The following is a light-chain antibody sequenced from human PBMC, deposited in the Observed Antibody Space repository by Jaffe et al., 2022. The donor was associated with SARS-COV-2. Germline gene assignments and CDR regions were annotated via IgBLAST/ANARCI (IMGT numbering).Light chain of an antibody. Sequence: DIQMTQSPSSLSASVGDRVTITCRASQSITSYLNWYQQKPGKAPNLLIYAASSLLSGVPSRFSGSRSGTDFTLTISSVQPEDFATYYCQQSYITPYTFGQGTQLDIK. CDR2: AAS. CDR1: QSITSY. J-gene: IGKJ2*01. V-gene: IGKV1-39*01. CDR3: QQSYITPYT.